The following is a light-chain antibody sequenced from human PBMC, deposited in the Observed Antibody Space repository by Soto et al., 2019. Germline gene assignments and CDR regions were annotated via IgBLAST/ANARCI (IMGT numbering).Light chain of an antibody. CDR2: ANS. CDR3: QSYDSSLSVV. V-gene: IGLV1-40*01. Sequence: QAVVTQPPSVSGAPGQRVTISCTGSRYNIGAGYDVHGYQQLPGTAPKVLIYANSNRPSGVPDRFSGSKSGTSASLAITGLQAEDESDYYCQSYDSSLSVVFGGGTKLTVL. J-gene: IGLJ2*01. CDR1: RYNIGAGYD.